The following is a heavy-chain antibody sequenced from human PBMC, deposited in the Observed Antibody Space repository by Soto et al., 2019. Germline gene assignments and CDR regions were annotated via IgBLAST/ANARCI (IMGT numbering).Heavy chain of an antibody. CDR2: INPDNGDT. V-gene: IGHV1-2*02. CDR1: GYTFIGYY. CDR3: ARGATHGSSWYFWFDP. J-gene: IGHJ5*02. D-gene: IGHD6-13*01. Sequence: QVQLVQSGAEVKKPGASVKVSCKASGYTFIGYYIQWVRQAPGQRPEWMGWINPDNGDTKYAQKFKGRVTITADESTSTAYMELSSLRAEDAAVYYCARGATHGSSWYFWFDPWGQGTLVTVSS.